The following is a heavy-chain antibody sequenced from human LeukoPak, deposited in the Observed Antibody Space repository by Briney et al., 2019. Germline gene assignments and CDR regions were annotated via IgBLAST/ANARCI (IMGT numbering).Heavy chain of an antibody. CDR2: IYTSGST. CDR1: GDSISNYY. J-gene: IGHJ4*02. CDR3: ARGPPPDFDY. V-gene: IGHV4-4*07. Sequence: SETLSLTCTVSGDSISNYYWSWIRQPAGKGLEWIGRIYTSGSTDYNPSLKSRVTMSVDTSKNQFSLKVNSVTAADTAVYYCARGPPPDFDYWGLGTLVTVSS.